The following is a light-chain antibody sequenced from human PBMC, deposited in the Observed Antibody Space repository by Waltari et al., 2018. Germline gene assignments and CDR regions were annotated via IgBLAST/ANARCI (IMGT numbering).Light chain of an antibody. CDR3: QQYYSTVR. J-gene: IGKJ1*01. V-gene: IGKV4-1*01. CDR2: WAS. Sequence: DIVMTQSPDSLAGSLGERATINCKSSQSVLYSSNNKNYLAWYQQKPGQPPKLLIYWASTRESGVPDRFSGSGSGTDFTLTISSLQAEDVAVYYCQQYYSTVRFGQGTKVEIK. CDR1: QSVLYSSNNKNY.